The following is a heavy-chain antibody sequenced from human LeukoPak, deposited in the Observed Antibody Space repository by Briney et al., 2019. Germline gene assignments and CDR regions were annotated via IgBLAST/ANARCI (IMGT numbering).Heavy chain of an antibody. J-gene: IGHJ4*02. CDR1: GGSFSGYY. Sequence: SETLSLTCAVYGGSFSGYYWTWIRQPPGKGPEWIGEIDHSGSNTYNPSLKSRVNISVDTSKNQFSLKLSSVTAADTAVYYCARTLYYDSDWGNYRLGVDYWGQGTLVTVSS. CDR2: IDHSGSN. D-gene: IGHD3-16*02. CDR3: ARTLYYDSDWGNYRLGVDY. V-gene: IGHV4-34*01.